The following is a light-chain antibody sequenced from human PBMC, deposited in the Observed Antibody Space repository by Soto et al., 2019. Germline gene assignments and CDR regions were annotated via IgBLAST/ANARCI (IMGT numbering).Light chain of an antibody. V-gene: IGKV1-33*01. J-gene: IGKJ2*01. CDR1: QDISNY. CDR2: DAS. CDR3: QQYDNFYT. Sequence: DIQMTQSPSSLSASVGDRVTITCQASQDISNYFNWYQQKPGKAPKLLIYDASNLETGVPSRFSGSGSGTDFTFTISSLQPEDIATYYCQQYDNFYTFGQGTKLEIK.